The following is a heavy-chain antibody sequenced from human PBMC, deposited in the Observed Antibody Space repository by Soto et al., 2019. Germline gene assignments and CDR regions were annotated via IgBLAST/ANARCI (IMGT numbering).Heavy chain of an antibody. V-gene: IGHV1-2*02. J-gene: IGHJ4*02. CDR3: MRGASARDSSGYPYYFDP. D-gene: IGHD3-22*01. CDR2: INCRSGGT. Sequence: ASVEVSCKXSGYVFTGYYLHWVRQAPGQGLEWMGWINCRSGGTTYTQKFQGRVTLTMDTSTSTAYMELSSLISDDTALYYCMRGASARDSSGYPYYFDPWGQGTLVTVSS. CDR1: GYVFTGYY.